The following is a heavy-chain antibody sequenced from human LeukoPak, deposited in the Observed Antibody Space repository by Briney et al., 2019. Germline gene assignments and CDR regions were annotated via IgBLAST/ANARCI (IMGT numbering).Heavy chain of an antibody. CDR3: ARDPGIAVAGTPYYYYGMDV. V-gene: IGHV4-4*07. Sequence: SETLSLTCTVSGGSISSYYWSWIRQPAGKGLEWIGRIYTSGSTNYNPSLKSRVTMSVDTSKNQLSLKLSSVTAADTAVYYCARDPGIAVAGTPYYYYGMDVWGQGTTITVSS. CDR2: IYTSGST. CDR1: GGSISSYY. D-gene: IGHD6-19*01. J-gene: IGHJ6*02.